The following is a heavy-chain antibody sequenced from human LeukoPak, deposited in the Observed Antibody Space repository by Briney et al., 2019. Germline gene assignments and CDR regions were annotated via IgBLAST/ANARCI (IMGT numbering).Heavy chain of an antibody. CDR3: ARDLTMIVVVGENFDY. CDR1: GFTFNTYW. J-gene: IGHJ4*02. D-gene: IGHD3-22*01. Sequence: GGSLRLSCAASGFTFNTYWMSWARQAPEKGLEWVANIKQDGSEKYYADSVKGRFTISRDNAKNSLYLQMNSLRAEDTAVYYCARDLTMIVVVGENFDYWGQGTLVTVSS. CDR2: IKQDGSEK. V-gene: IGHV3-7*01.